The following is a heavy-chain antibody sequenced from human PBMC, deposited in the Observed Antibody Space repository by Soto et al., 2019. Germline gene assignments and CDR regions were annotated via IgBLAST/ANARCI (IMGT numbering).Heavy chain of an antibody. CDR2: IYYSDSI. V-gene: IGHV4-59*01. D-gene: IGHD3-22*01. CDR1: GGSISSGY. Sequence: QVQLQESGPGLVKPSETLSLTCTVSGGSISSGYWSWIRQPPGKGLEWIGYIYYSDSINYNPSLKSRVIISVDTSKNQFSLSLNSVTAADMAVYYCARAYYDASGYGLDPWGQGTLVTVSS. J-gene: IGHJ5*02. CDR3: ARAYYDASGYGLDP.